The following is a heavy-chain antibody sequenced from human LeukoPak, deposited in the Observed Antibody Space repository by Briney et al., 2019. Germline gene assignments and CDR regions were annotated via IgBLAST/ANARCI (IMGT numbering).Heavy chain of an antibody. Sequence: SETLSLTCTVSGGSMSSYYWSWIRQSPGKGLEWIGYIYYSGSTNYNPSLKSRVTISVDTSKNQFSLKLSSVTAADTAVYYCARGEVIIRGYYYYYMDVWGKGTTVTVSS. V-gene: IGHV4-59*01. CDR3: ARGEVIIRGYYYYYMDV. CDR1: GGSMSSYY. J-gene: IGHJ6*03. CDR2: IYYSGST. D-gene: IGHD3-3*01.